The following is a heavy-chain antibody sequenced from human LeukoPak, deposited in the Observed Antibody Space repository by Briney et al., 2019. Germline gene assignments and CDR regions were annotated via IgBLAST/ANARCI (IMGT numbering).Heavy chain of an antibody. V-gene: IGHV1-2*02. CDR1: GYTFTGYY. D-gene: IGHD5-18*01. CDR3: ARGADTAMVPDDY. CDR2: INPNSGGT. Sequence: ASAKVSCKASGYTFTGYYMHWVRQAPGQGLEWMGWINPNSGGTNYAQKFQGRVTMTRDTSISTAYMELSRLRSDDTAVYYCARGADTAMVPDDYWGQGTLVTVSS. J-gene: IGHJ4*02.